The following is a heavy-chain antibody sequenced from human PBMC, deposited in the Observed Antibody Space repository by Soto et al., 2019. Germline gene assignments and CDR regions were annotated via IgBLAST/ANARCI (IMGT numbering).Heavy chain of an antibody. D-gene: IGHD7-27*01. CDR1: GFTFSSYA. V-gene: IGHV3-23*01. CDR2: ISGSGGST. J-gene: IGHJ4*02. Sequence: GESLKISCAASGFTFSSYAMSWVRQAPGKGLEWVSAISGSGGSTYYADSVKGRFTISRDNSKNTLYLQMNSLRVEDTAIYYCAKAWGIDYWGQGTLVTVSS. CDR3: AKAWGIDY.